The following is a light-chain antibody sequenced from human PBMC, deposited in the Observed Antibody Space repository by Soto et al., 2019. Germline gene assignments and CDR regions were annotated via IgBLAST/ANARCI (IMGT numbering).Light chain of an antibody. V-gene: IGKV1-5*03. CDR1: QSIRNW. CDR3: QQYAVWPPQT. J-gene: IGKJ1*01. CDR2: QAS. Sequence: DIQMTQSPSTLSASVGDRVTITCRASQSIRNWLAWYQQKPGKAPKLLIHQASTLQSGVPSRFSGSGSGTEFTLTISSLQPEDFEVYYCQQYAVWPPQTFGQGTKVDIK.